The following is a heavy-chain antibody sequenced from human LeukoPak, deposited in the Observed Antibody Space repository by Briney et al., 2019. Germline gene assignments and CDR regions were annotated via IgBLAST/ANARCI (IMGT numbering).Heavy chain of an antibody. CDR2: TYYRSKWYN. CDR1: GDSVSSNSNA. V-gene: IGHV6-1*01. CDR3: ARGKWELLSHYWCFDL. D-gene: IGHD1-26*01. J-gene: IGHJ2*01. Sequence: PSQTLSLTCAISGDSVSSNSNAWNWIRQSPSRGLEWLGRTYYRSKWYNDYAVSVKSRITINPDTSKNQFSLQLNPVTPEDTAVYYCARGKWELLSHYWCFDLWGRGTLVTVSS.